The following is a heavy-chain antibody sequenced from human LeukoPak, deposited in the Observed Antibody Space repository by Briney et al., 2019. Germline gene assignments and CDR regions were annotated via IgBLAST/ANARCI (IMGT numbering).Heavy chain of an antibody. J-gene: IGHJ4*02. D-gene: IGHD6-19*01. Sequence: GGSLRLSCAASGFTFDSYAMTWVRQAPGKGLEWVSTVSASGAGTYFADSVKGRFTISRDNSKNTLYLQMNYLRAEDAAVYYCANNGGVAVAGSFDNWGQGTLVTVSS. CDR1: GFTFDSYA. V-gene: IGHV3-23*01. CDR2: VSASGAGT. CDR3: ANNGGVAVAGSFDN.